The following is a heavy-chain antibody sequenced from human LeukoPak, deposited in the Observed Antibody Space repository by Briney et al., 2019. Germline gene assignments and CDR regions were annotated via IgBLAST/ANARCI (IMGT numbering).Heavy chain of an antibody. J-gene: IGHJ5*02. Sequence: GASVKVSCKASGYTFTNYGISWVRQAPGQGLEWMGWMNPNSGNTGYAQKFQGRVTMTRNTSISTAYMELSSLRSEDTAVYYCARGTLPNVYDFWSGRKNWFDPWGQGTLVTVSS. CDR2: MNPNSGNT. V-gene: IGHV1-8*02. CDR3: ARGTLPNVYDFWSGRKNWFDP. D-gene: IGHD3-3*01. CDR1: GYTFTNYG.